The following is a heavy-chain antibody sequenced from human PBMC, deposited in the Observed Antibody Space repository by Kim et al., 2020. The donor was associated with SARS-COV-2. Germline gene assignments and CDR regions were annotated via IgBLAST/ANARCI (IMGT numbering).Heavy chain of an antibody. CDR2: IDPSDSYT. CDR1: GYTFINYW. J-gene: IGHJ4*02. V-gene: IGHV5-10-1*01. D-gene: IGHD2-21*02. Sequence: GESLKISCEGSGYTFINYWISWVRQMPGKGLEWMGTIDPSDSYTNYSPSFQGRVTISADKSIKTVSLQWSSLEASDTAMYYCARHGSDIAVVTPPGYFDYWGQGTLITVSS. CDR3: ARHGSDIAVVTPPGYFDY.